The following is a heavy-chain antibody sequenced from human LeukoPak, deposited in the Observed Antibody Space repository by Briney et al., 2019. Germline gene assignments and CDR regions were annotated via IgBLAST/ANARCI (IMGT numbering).Heavy chain of an antibody. D-gene: IGHD2-8*01. V-gene: IGHV1-18*01. CDR1: GYSENFYG. CDR2: ISAQHGQT. Sequence: ASVKVSCKTSGYSENFYGITWVRQVAGQGLEWMGWISAQHGQTEYAPNTQDRVTMTTDTYTNTAYMELRSLRSDDTAVYYCAGSLGYCTSNVCYLKYWGQGTLVTVSS. J-gene: IGHJ4*02. CDR3: AGSLGYCTSNVCYLKY.